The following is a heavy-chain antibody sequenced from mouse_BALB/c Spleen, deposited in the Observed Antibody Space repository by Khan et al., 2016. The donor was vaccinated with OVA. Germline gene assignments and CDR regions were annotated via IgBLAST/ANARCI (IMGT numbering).Heavy chain of an antibody. D-gene: IGHD1-2*01. CDR2: IWGAGST. CDR3: AREQRLGGVAY. V-gene: IGHV2-6-7*01. J-gene: IGHJ3*01. Sequence: VELVESGPGLVAPSQNLSITCTVSGFSLTDYGVNWVRQPPGKGLEWLGMIWGAGSTDYNSALKSRQSITKDNSKSQVFLKMNSLQTDDTARYYCAREQRLGGVAYWGQGTLVTVSA. CDR1: GFSLTDYG.